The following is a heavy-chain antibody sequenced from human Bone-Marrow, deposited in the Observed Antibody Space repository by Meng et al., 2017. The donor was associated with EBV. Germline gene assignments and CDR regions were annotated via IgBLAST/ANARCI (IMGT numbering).Heavy chain of an antibody. Sequence: QVQVTESGPGLLKPSGTLSLTCTVSGGSVRSGSYYWSWIRQPPGKGLEWIGYIYYSGSTNYNPSLKSRVTISVDTSKNQFSLKLSSVTAADTAVYYCARATSGWVEIYYWGQGTLVTVSS. CDR2: IYYSGST. CDR3: ARATSGWVEIYY. J-gene: IGHJ4*02. CDR1: GGSVRSGSYY. V-gene: IGHV4-61*01. D-gene: IGHD6-19*01.